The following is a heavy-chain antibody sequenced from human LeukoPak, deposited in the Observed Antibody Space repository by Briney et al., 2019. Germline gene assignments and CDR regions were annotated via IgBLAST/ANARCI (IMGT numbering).Heavy chain of an antibody. CDR3: AKDRKAARAYYFDY. Sequence: GSLRLSCAASGFTFNNYALTWVRQTPGKGLECVSAISGDGVSPYYADSVRGRFTISRDNSKNTLYLQMNSLRAEDTAVYYCAKDRKAARAYYFDYWGQGTLVTVSS. D-gene: IGHD6-6*01. CDR1: GFTFNNYA. V-gene: IGHV3-23*01. CDR2: ISGDGVSP. J-gene: IGHJ4*02.